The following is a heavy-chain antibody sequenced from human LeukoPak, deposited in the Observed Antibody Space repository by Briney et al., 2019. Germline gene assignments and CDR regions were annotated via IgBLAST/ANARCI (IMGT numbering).Heavy chain of an antibody. CDR1: GYTFTSYY. J-gene: IGHJ4*02. Sequence: ASVKVSCKASGYTFTSYYIHWVRQAPGQGLEWMGVINPSGGSTSYAQKFQGRVTMTSDTSTSTVYMELSSLRSEDTAVYYCARAHGDCSRTSCRYFDYWGQGTLVTVSS. D-gene: IGHD2-2*01. CDR2: INPSGGST. CDR3: ARAHGDCSRTSCRYFDY. V-gene: IGHV1-46*01.